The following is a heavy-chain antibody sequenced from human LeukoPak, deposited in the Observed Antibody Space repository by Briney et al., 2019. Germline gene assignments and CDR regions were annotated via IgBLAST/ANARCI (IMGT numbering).Heavy chain of an antibody. V-gene: IGHV1-69*04. J-gene: IGHJ4*02. CDR2: IIPILGIA. CDR1: GGTFSSYA. CDR3: ARAEADYDSSGYLTNRYFDY. D-gene: IGHD3-22*01. Sequence: GSSVKVSCKASGGTFSSYAISWVRQAPGQGLEWMGRIIPILGIANYAQKFQGRVTITADKSTSTAYMELSSLRSEDTAVYYCARAEADYDSSGYLTNRYFDYWGQGTLVTVSS.